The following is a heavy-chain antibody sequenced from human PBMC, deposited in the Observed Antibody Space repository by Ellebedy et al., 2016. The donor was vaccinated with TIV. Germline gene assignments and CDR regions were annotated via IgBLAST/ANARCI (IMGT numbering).Heavy chain of an antibody. CDR3: AVVDSLYRFDWLDP. V-gene: IGHV3-74*01. CDR1: GFTFSSYW. J-gene: IGHJ5*02. CDR2: INSDGSST. D-gene: IGHD2-15*01. Sequence: GGSLRLXXAASGFTFSSYWMHWVRQAPGKGLVWVSRINSDGSSTSYADSVKGRFTISRDNAKNSLYLQMSSLRVEDTAVYYCAVVDSLYRFDWLDPWGQGTLVTVSS.